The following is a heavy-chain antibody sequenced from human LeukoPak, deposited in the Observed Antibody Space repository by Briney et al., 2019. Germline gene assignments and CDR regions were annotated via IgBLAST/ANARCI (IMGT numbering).Heavy chain of an antibody. V-gene: IGHV3-11*06. CDR1: GFTFSDYY. Sequence: GGSLRLSWAASGFTFSDYYMSWIRQAPGKGLEWVSYISSSSSYTNYADSVKGRFTISRDNAKNSLYLQMNSLRAEDTAVYYCARVSTYYYGSGSYYPHNWFDPWGQGTLVTVSS. D-gene: IGHD3-10*01. CDR2: ISSSSSYT. CDR3: ARVSTYYYGSGSYYPHNWFDP. J-gene: IGHJ5*02.